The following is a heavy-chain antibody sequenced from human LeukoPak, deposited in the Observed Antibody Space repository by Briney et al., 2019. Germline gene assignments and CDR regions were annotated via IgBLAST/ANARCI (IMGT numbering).Heavy chain of an antibody. D-gene: IGHD5-18*01. V-gene: IGHV1-69*02. CDR3: ASQSDTAMVTSIDY. Sequence: GASVKVSCKASGYTFTGYYMHWVRQAPGQGLEWMGRIIPILGIANYAQKFQGRVTITADKSTSTAYMELSSLRSEDTAVYYCASQSDTAMVTSIDYWGLGTLVTVSS. CDR1: GYTFTGYY. J-gene: IGHJ4*02. CDR2: IIPILGIA.